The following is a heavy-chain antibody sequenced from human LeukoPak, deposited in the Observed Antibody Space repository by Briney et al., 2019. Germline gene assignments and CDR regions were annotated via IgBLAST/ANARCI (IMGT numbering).Heavy chain of an antibody. D-gene: IGHD1-26*01. Sequence: GGFLRLSCAASGFTFSNAWMSWVRQAPGKGLEWVGRIKSKTDGGTTDYAAPVKGRFTISRDDSKNTLYLQMNSLKTEDTAVYYCTTGQPGSYFPFDIWGQGTMVTVSS. CDR2: IKSKTDGGTT. V-gene: IGHV3-15*01. J-gene: IGHJ3*02. CDR3: TTGQPGSYFPFDI. CDR1: GFTFSNAW.